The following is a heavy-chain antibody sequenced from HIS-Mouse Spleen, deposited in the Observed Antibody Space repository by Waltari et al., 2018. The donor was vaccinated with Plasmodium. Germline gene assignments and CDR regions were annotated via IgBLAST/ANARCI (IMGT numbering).Heavy chain of an antibody. Sequence: QLQLQESGPGLVQPSVNLSLTCTVSVYSISRGYSWVCLRQPPGKGQERIGCIYHRVGTYSNPSLKSRVTISVDTSKNQCSLKLSSVTAADTAVYYCASRGRYNWNYLFDYWGQGTLVTVSS. CDR3: ASRGRYNWNYLFDY. V-gene: IGHV4-38-2*02. CDR1: VYSISRGYS. CDR2: IYHRVGT. D-gene: IGHD1-7*01. J-gene: IGHJ4*02.